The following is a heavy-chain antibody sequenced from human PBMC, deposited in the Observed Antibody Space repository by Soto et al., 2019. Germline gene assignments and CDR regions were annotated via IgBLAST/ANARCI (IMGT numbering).Heavy chain of an antibody. CDR2: IIPVFGAP. V-gene: IGHV1-69*12. D-gene: IGHD3-22*01. CDR1: GGSLSHFG. Sequence: QVQLVQSGAEVKKPGSSVKVSCTASGGSLSHFGISWVRQAPGQGLEWMGAIIPVFGAPNYAQKFQGRVTSNAGESTRTVDMEVRSLTSEDTAGYYCARGDATKIVVRTYCAMGVWGQGNRVSVSS. J-gene: IGHJ6*02. CDR3: ARGDATKIVVRTYCAMGV.